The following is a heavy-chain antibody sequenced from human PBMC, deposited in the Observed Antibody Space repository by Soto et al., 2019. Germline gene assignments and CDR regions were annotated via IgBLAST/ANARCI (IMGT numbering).Heavy chain of an antibody. CDR2: IYDTGISGYTPST. Sequence: WIRRPPGKGLEWIAYIYDTGISGYTPSTSYNPSLKSRVTMSVDTSKSQFSLKLTSVTAADTAVYYCARGEDAFFYYGLDVWGQGITVTVSS. J-gene: IGHJ6*02. CDR3: ARGEDAFFYYGLDV. V-gene: IGHV4-59*01.